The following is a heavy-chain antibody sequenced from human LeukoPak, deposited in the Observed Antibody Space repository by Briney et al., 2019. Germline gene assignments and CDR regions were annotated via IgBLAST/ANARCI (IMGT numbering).Heavy chain of an antibody. D-gene: IGHD3-16*01. V-gene: IGHV3-9*01. CDR1: GFTFDDYA. J-gene: IGHJ4*02. CDR3: ARVGTYDYGDY. CDR2: IIWNSGGI. Sequence: GGSLRLSCAASGFTFDDYAMHWVRQAPGKGLEWVSGIIWNSGGIGYADSVKGRFTISRDNAKNTLYLQMNSLRAEDTAVYYCARVGTYDYGDYWGQGTLVTVSS.